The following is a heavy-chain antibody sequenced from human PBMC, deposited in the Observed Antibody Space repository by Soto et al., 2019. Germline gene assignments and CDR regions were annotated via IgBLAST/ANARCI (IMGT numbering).Heavy chain of an antibody. D-gene: IGHD2-15*01. CDR2: ISGYGEKS. J-gene: IGHJ4*02. V-gene: IGHV3-23*01. Sequence: VGSLRLSCRASGFLFANFAMNWVRQAPGGGLEWVASISGYGEKSAYADSVKGRFTISRDNSENTLHLQMTFLRAEDTATYYCAKDQRGYNRPVDYWGQGTLVTVSS. CDR3: AKDQRGYNRPVDY. CDR1: GFLFANFA.